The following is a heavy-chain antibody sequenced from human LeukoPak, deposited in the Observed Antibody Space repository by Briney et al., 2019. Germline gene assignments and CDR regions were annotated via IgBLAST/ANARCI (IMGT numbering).Heavy chain of an antibody. V-gene: IGHV3-30*18. Sequence: PGGSLRLSCAASGFTFSSYGMHWVRQAPGKGLEWVAVISYDGSNKYYADSVKGRFTISRDNSKNTLYLQMNSLRAEDTAVYYCAKLVREYSYGQSYFDYWGQGTLVTVSS. D-gene: IGHD5-18*01. CDR1: GFTFSSYG. J-gene: IGHJ4*02. CDR2: ISYDGSNK. CDR3: AKLVREYSYGQSYFDY.